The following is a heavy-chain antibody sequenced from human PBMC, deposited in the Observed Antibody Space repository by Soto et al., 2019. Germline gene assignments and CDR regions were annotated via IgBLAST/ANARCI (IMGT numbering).Heavy chain of an antibody. CDR3: AREMVVAATLDS. J-gene: IGHJ4*02. V-gene: IGHV3-30-3*01. CDR1: GFTFSSYA. CDR2: ISYDGSNK. D-gene: IGHD2-15*01. Sequence: QVQLVESGGGVVQPGRSLRLSCAASGFTFSSYAMHWVRQAPGKGLEWVAVISYDGSNKYYADSVKGRFPISRDNSKNTLYLQMNSLRAEDTAVYYCAREMVVAATLDSWGQGTLVNVSS.